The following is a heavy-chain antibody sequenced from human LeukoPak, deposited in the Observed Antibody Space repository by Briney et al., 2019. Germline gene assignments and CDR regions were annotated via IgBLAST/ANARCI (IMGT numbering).Heavy chain of an antibody. CDR1: GGSISSSNW. D-gene: IGHD6-13*01. CDR3: ARVGGSSWHYFDY. Sequence: SGTLSLTCAVSGGSISSSNWWSGVRQPPGKGLGWIGEIYHSGSTNYNPSLKSRVTISVDKSKNQFSLKLSSVTAADTAVYYCARVGGSSWHYFDYWGQGTLVTVSS. J-gene: IGHJ4*02. CDR2: IYHSGST. V-gene: IGHV4-4*02.